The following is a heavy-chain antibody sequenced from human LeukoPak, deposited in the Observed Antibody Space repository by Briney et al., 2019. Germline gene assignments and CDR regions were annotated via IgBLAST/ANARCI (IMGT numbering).Heavy chain of an antibody. CDR2: FDPEDGET. D-gene: IGHD2-2*01. J-gene: IGHJ4*02. CDR1: GYTLTELS. CDR3: ATELVHGASFDY. V-gene: IGHV1-24*01. Sequence: ASVKVSCKVSGYTLTELSMHWVRQAPGKGLEWVGGFDPEDGETIYAQKFQGRVTMTEDTSTDTAYMELSSLRSEDTAVYYCATELVHGASFDYWGQGTLVTVSS.